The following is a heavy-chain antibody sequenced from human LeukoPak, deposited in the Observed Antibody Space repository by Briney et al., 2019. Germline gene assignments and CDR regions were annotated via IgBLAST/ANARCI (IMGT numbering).Heavy chain of an antibody. CDR2: MSQDGSEK. J-gene: IGHJ4*02. Sequence: GGSLRLSCTASGFTFGDYAMSWVRQDPGKGLEWVAHMSQDGSEKHYVDSVKGRFTISRDNAKKSLYLQMNSLRAEDTAVYYCASGFWSGLIDYWGQGTLVTVSS. CDR3: ASGFWSGLIDY. D-gene: IGHD3-3*01. V-gene: IGHV3-7*01. CDR1: GFTFGDYA.